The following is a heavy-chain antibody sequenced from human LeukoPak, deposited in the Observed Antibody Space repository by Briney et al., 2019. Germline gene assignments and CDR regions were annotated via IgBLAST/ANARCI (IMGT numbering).Heavy chain of an antibody. J-gene: IGHJ3*02. CDR2: INPNSGGT. V-gene: IGHV1-2*02. D-gene: IGHD6-6*01. CDR1: GYTLTGYY. Sequence: ASVKVSCKASGYTLTGYYMHWVRQAPGQGLEWMGWINPNSGGTNCAQKFQGRVTMTRDTSISTAYMGLSRLISDDTAVYYCARGRIAARSRSNDAFDIWGQGTMVTVSS. CDR3: ARGRIAARSRSNDAFDI.